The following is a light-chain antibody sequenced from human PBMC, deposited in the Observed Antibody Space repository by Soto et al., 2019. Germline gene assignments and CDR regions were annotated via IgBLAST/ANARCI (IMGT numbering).Light chain of an antibody. Sequence: QSALTQPPSVSGSPGQSVTISCTGTRSDVGSYNRVSWYQQPPGTGPKLMIYEVSNRPGGVPDRFSGSKSDNTASLTISGLQAEDEAYYYCSSFTSSSTVIFGGGTKLTVL. V-gene: IGLV2-18*02. J-gene: IGLJ2*01. CDR2: EVS. CDR1: RSDVGSYNR. CDR3: SSFTSSSTVI.